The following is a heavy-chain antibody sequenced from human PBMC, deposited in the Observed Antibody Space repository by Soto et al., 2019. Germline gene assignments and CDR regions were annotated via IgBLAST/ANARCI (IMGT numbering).Heavy chain of an antibody. CDR1: GGSISSSSYY. V-gene: IGHV4-39*01. J-gene: IGHJ6*03. D-gene: IGHD6-6*01. CDR2: IYYSGST. CDR3: ARLGVSSSGPDYMDV. Sequence: SETLSLTCTVSGGSISSSSYYWGWIRQPPGKGLEWIGSIYYSGSTYYNPSLKSRVTISVDTSKNQFSLKLSSVTAADTAVYYCARLGVSSSGPDYMDVWGKGTTVT.